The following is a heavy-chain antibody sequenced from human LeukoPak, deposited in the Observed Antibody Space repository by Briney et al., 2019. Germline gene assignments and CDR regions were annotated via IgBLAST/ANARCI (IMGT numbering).Heavy chain of an antibody. CDR2: ISGSGGST. Sequence: GGSLRLSCAASGFTFSSYAMSWVRQAPGKGLEWVSAISGSGGSTYYADSVKGRFSISRDNSKNTLYLQMNSLRAEDTAVYYCAKATDYYDSSGYYHRPDYWGQGTLVTVSS. J-gene: IGHJ4*02. CDR1: GFTFSSYA. CDR3: AKATDYYDSSGYYHRPDY. D-gene: IGHD3-22*01. V-gene: IGHV3-23*01.